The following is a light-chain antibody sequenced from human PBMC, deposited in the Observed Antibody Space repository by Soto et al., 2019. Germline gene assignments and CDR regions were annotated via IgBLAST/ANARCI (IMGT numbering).Light chain of an antibody. J-gene: IGKJ2*01. V-gene: IGKV3-20*01. CDR1: QSVTSRY. Sequence: EIVLTQSPGTLSVSPGGRATLSCRASQSVTSRYLGWYQQKPGQTPRLLIHGASSRAAGIPDRFSGRGSGTDFTLTISRLEPEAVAVDYDQQYDSSPYTFGQGTKLLSK. CDR2: GAS. CDR3: QQYDSSPYT.